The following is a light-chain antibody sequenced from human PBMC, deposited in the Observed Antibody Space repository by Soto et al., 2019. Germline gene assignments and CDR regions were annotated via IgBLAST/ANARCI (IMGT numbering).Light chain of an antibody. Sequence: EIVMTQSPATLSVSPGERATLSGRASQSISDTLAWYQQKPGQAPRLLIYGASTRATGLPARFSGSGSGTEFTLIISSLQSEDSAVYYCQQYDNWPITFGQGTRLEIK. CDR2: GAS. J-gene: IGKJ5*01. CDR3: QQYDNWPIT. V-gene: IGKV3-15*01. CDR1: QSISDT.